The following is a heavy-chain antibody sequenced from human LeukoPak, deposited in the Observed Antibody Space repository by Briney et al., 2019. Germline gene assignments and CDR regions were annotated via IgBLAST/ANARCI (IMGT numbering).Heavy chain of an antibody. V-gene: IGHV4-59*01. D-gene: IGHD2-8*01. J-gene: IGHJ4*02. Sequence: SETLSLTCTVSGGSISSYYWSWIRQPPGQGLEWIGYIYYSGSTNYNPSLKSRVTISVDTSKNQFSLKLSSVTAADTAVYYCAREAGVYASSEGYYFDYWGQGTLVTVSS. CDR3: AREAGVYASSEGYYFDY. CDR2: IYYSGST. CDR1: GGSISSYY.